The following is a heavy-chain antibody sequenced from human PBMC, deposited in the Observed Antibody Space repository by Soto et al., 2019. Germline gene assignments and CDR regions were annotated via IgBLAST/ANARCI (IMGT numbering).Heavy chain of an antibody. CDR1: GFTFSSYA. CDR3: AKVRGRCSSTSCYRFDY. D-gene: IGHD2-2*01. CDR2: ISGSGGST. Sequence: EVQLLESGGGLVQPGGSLRLSCAASGFTFSSYAMGWVRQAPGKGLEWVSAISGSGGSTYYADSVKGRFTISRDNSKNTLYLQMNSLRAEDTAVYYCAKVRGRCSSTSCYRFDYWGQGTLVTVSS. V-gene: IGHV3-23*01. J-gene: IGHJ4*02.